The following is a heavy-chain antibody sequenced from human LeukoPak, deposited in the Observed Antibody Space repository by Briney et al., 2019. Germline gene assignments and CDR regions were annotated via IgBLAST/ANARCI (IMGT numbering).Heavy chain of an antibody. CDR1: GGSISSHY. CDR2: IYYSGST. D-gene: IGHD6-19*01. CDR3: AAGRIAVYFDY. Sequence: SETLSLTCTVSGGSISSHYWSWIRQPPGKGLEWIGYIYYSGSTNYNPSLKSRVTISVDTSKNQFSLKRSSVTAADTAVYYWAAGRIAVYFDYWGQGTLVTVSS. V-gene: IGHV4-59*11. J-gene: IGHJ4*02.